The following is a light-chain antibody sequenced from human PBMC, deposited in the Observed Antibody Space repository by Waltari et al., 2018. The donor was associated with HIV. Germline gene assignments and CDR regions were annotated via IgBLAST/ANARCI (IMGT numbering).Light chain of an antibody. CDR1: QGIGFD. V-gene: IGKV1-13*02. CDR2: DVS. CDR3: QHYNSDPLFV. J-gene: IGKJ3*01. Sequence: QLTQSPSSLSAFIGDMVTMNCRASQGIGFDLAWYQQKPGGPPKLLIYDVSKLQSGVPPRFSGSGSGTNFSLKISSLQPEDLADYFCQHYNSDPLFVFGPGTKV.